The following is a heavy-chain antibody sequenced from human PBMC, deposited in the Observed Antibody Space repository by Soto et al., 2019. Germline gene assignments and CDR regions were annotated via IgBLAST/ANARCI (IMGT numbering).Heavy chain of an antibody. Sequence: QVQLQQWGAGLLKPSETLSLTCAVSGGFFSGYYWNWIRQSPGKGLEWIGEINQSGSTNYSPSLKSRVTISVDTSKSQFSLKLSSVTAADTAVYYCARGPPVPGRFDYWGQGTLVTVSS. CDR3: ARGPPVPGRFDY. V-gene: IGHV4-34*01. CDR2: INQSGST. CDR1: GGFFSGYY. D-gene: IGHD4-17*01. J-gene: IGHJ4*02.